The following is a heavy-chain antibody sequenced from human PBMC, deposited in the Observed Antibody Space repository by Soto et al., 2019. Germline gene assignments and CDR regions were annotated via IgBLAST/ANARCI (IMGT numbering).Heavy chain of an antibody. CDR3: ARNYGGNSQFFDL. D-gene: IGHD4-17*01. J-gene: IGHJ2*01. CDR1: GDAISRHY. V-gene: IGHV4-59*11. Sequence: QVQLQESGPGLVKPSETLSLNCSVSGDAISRHYWSWIRQSPGKGLEWLGYFFHTGTALYNPSLRSRVTMSADTSKNQLSLKLTSVIPADTAVYFCARNYGGNSQFFDLWGRGTLVTVSS. CDR2: FFHTGTA.